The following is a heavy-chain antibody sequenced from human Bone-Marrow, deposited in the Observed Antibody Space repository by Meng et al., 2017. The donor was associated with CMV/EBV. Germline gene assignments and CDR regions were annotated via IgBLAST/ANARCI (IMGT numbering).Heavy chain of an antibody. CDR2: IYYSGST. J-gene: IGHJ6*02. D-gene: IGHD6-13*01. CDR1: GGSICSGDYY. CDR3: ARGNSSSWYFPPYYYYGMDV. V-gene: IGHV4-30-4*08. Sequence: SEPLSLTCTVPGGSICSGDYYWSWIRQPPGKGLEWIGYIYYSGSTYYNPYLKSRVTISVDTSKNQFSLKLSSVTAADTAVYYCARGNSSSWYFPPYYYYGMDVWGHGTTVTVSS.